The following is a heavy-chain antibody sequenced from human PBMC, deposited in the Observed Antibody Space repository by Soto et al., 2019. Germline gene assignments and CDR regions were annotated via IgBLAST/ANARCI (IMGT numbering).Heavy chain of an antibody. V-gene: IGHV4-59*01. CDR2: IYYSGSS. Sequence: QVQLQESGPGLVKPSETLSLTCTVSGVSFSTYYWSWIRQAPGKGLEWIGYIYYSGSSNYNPSLKSRVTMSVDTSKHQLSLKLSSVTAADTAVYYCARDQGGPFDYWGQGTLVTVSS. CDR3: ARDQGGPFDY. J-gene: IGHJ4*02. CDR1: GVSFSTYY. D-gene: IGHD2-15*01.